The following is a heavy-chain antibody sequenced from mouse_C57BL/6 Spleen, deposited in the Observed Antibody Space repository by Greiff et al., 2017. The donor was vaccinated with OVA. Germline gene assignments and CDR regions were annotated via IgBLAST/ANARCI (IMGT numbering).Heavy chain of an antibody. J-gene: IGHJ1*03. V-gene: IGHV1-55*01. CDR3: ARFTYDYVWYFDV. CDR1: GYTFTSYW. Sequence: QVQLQQPGAELVKPGASVKMSCKASGYTFTSYWITWVKQRPGQGLEWIGDIYPGSGSTNYTEKFKSKATLTVDTSSSTAYMQISILTSEDSAVYYGARFTYDYVWYFDVWGTGTTVTVSS. CDR2: IYPGSGST. D-gene: IGHD2-4*01.